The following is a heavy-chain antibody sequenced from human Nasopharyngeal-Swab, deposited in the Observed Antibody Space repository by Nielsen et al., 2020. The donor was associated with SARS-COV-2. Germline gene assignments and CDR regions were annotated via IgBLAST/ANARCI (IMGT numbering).Heavy chain of an antibody. CDR3: ARHGVAEDY. D-gene: IGHD3-3*01. V-gene: IGHV1-18*01. J-gene: IGHJ4*02. CDR1: VYIFTSYD. Sequence: ASVKVSCKASVYIFTSYDIRWVRQARGQGLEWMGWIGAYNGNTNYAQKFQDRVTMTTDTSTSTVYMELRSLRSDDTAVYYCARHGVAEDYWGQGTLVTVSS. CDR2: IGAYNGNT.